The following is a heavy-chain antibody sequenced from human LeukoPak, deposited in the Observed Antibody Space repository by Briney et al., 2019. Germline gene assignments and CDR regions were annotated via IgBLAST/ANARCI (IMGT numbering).Heavy chain of an antibody. CDR2: ISGSGGST. D-gene: IGHD3-10*01. CDR3: ARESNYYGSGSWAEPSYYYYYMDV. Sequence: GGSLRLSCAASGFTFSSYGMSWVRQAPGKGLEWVSAISGSGGSTYYADSAKGRFTISRDNAKNSLYLQMNSLRAEDTAVYYCARESNYYGSGSWAEPSYYYYYMDVWGKGTTVTISS. J-gene: IGHJ6*03. CDR1: GFTFSSYG. V-gene: IGHV3-23*01.